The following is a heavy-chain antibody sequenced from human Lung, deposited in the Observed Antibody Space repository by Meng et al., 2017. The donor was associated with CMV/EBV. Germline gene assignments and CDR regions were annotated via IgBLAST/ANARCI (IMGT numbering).Heavy chain of an antibody. CDR1: GFSFSDYY. D-gene: IGHD4-23*01. Sequence: GGSLRLXCEGSGFSFSDYYMIWIRQAPGKGLEWLAYISSSGNSIYYTDSVEGRFTISRDNARNSLYLQMNSLRVDDTAVYYCARDRGGNYYFEYWGQGTLVTVSS. CDR3: ARDRGGNYYFEY. CDR2: ISSSGNSI. V-gene: IGHV3-11*01. J-gene: IGHJ4*02.